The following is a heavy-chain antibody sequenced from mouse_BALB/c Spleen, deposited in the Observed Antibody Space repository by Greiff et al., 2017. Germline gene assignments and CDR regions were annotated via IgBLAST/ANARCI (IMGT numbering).Heavy chain of an antibody. CDR3: NAGNWAY. CDR2: IDPENGDT. Sequence: VHVKQSGAELVRSGASVKLSCTASGFNIKDYYMHWVKQRPEQGLEWIGWIDPENGDTEYAPKFQGKATMTADTSSNTAYLQLSSLTSEDTAVYYCNAGNWAYWGQGTLVTVSA. V-gene: IGHV14-4*02. CDR1: GFNIKDYY. J-gene: IGHJ3*01. D-gene: IGHD2-1*01.